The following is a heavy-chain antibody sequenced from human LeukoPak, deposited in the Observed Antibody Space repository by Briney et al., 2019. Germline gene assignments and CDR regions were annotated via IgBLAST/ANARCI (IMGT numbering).Heavy chain of an antibody. CDR1: GFTFSPFG. Sequence: PGGSLRLSCAASGFTFSPFGMHWIRQSPGKGLEWISFISSSGSTIFYADSVKGRFTISRDTTKNSLSVQMNSLRADDTAIYYCARERTPKPYYGSGSYDRYYDHWGQGTLVTVSS. J-gene: IGHJ4*02. V-gene: IGHV3-48*04. CDR2: ISSSGSTI. CDR3: ARERTPKPYYGSGSYDRYYDH. D-gene: IGHD3-10*01.